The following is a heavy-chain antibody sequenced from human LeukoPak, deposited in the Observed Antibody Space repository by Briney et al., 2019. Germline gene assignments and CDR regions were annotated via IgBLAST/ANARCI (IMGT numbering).Heavy chain of an antibody. CDR3: ARVQWLARGYNWFDP. V-gene: IGHV1-8*01. Sequence: ASVKVSCKASGYTFTSYDINWVRQATGQGLEWMGWRNPNSGNTGYAQKFQGRVTMTRKTSISTAYMELSSLRSEDTAVYYCARVQWLARGYNWFDPWGQGTLVTVSS. J-gene: IGHJ5*02. CDR2: RNPNSGNT. CDR1: GYTFTSYD. D-gene: IGHD6-19*01.